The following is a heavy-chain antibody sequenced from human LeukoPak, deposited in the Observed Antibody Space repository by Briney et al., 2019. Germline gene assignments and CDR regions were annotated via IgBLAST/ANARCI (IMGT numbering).Heavy chain of an antibody. CDR3: AKRGIAAAASFDY. D-gene: IGHD6-13*01. J-gene: IGHJ4*02. V-gene: IGHV3-23*01. Sequence: PGGSLRLSCAASGFTFSTYAMSWVRQAPGKGLEWVSTISGTGDYTFYGDSVKGRFTSSRANSKNTVYLQMNSLRADDKAVYYCAKRGIAAAASFDYWGQGTLVTVSS. CDR1: GFTFSTYA. CDR2: ISGTGDYT.